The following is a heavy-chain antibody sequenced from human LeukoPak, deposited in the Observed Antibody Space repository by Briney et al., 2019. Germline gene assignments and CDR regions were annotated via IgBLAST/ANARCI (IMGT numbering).Heavy chain of an antibody. J-gene: IGHJ6*03. Sequence: PSETLSLTCTVSGGSISSSSYYWGWIRQPPGKGLEWIGRIYTSGSTNYNPSLKSRVTMSVDTSKNQFSLKLSSVTAADTAVYYCARGKSITIFGVDNQNYYYYMDVWGKGTTVTVSS. CDR1: GGSISSSSYY. D-gene: IGHD3-3*01. CDR2: IYTSGST. V-gene: IGHV4-61*05. CDR3: ARGKSITIFGVDNQNYYYYMDV.